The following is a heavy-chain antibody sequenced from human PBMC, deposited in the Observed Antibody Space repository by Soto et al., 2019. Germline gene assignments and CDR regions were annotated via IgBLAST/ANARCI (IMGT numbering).Heavy chain of an antibody. V-gene: IGHV4-59*11. CDR1: GGSMSGHY. J-gene: IGHJ4*02. CDR2: IYYSGST. D-gene: IGHD6-19*01. Sequence: SETLSLTCTVSGGSMSGHYWSWIRQPPGKGLEWIGYIYYSGSTDYNPSLKSRVTISVDTSKSQFSLKLSSVTAAATAVYYCARRGWYVDYWGQGTLVTVSS. CDR3: ARRGWYVDY.